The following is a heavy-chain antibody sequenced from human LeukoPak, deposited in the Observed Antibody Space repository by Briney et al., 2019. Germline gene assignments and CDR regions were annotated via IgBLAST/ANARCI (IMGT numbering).Heavy chain of an antibody. CDR3: ARALSLDWGDDY. CDR1: GYTFTSYG. CDR2: ISAYNGNT. V-gene: IGHV1-18*01. D-gene: IGHD7-27*01. J-gene: IGHJ4*02. Sequence: ASVKVSCKASGYTFTSYGISWVRQAPGQGLEWMGWISAYNGNTNYGQKLQGRVTMTTDTSTSTAYMELRSLGSDDTAVYYCARALSLDWGDDYWGQGTLVTVSS.